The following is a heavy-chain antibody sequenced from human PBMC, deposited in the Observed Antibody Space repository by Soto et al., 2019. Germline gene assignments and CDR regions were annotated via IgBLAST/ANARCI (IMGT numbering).Heavy chain of an antibody. V-gene: IGHV3-30*18. D-gene: IGHD2-2*01. J-gene: IGHJ6*02. CDR3: AKDRYCSSTSCLVYYYYGMDV. CDR1: GFTFSSYG. CDR2: ISYDGSNK. Sequence: GGSLRLSCAASGFTFSSYGMHWVRQAPGKGLEWVAVISYDGSNKYYADSVKGRFTISRDNSKNTLYLQMNSLRAEDAAVYYCAKDRYCSSTSCLVYYYYGMDVWGQGTTVTVSS.